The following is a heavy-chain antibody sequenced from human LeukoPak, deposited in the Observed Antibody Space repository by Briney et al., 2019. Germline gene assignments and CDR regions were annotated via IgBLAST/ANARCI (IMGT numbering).Heavy chain of an antibody. CDR3: GRAHDYGDYYYYYYMDV. V-gene: IGHV3-11*01. CDR2: ISSSGSTI. J-gene: IGHJ6*03. Sequence: GGSLRLSCAASGFTFSDYYMSWIRQAPGKGLEWVSYISSSGSTIYYADSVKGRFTIFRDNAKNSLYLQMNSLRAEDTAVYYCGRAHDYGDYYYYYYMDVWGKGTTVTISS. D-gene: IGHD4-17*01. CDR1: GFTFSDYY.